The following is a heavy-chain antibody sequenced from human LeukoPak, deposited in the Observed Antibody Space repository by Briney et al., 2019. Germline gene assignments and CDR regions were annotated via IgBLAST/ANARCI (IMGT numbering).Heavy chain of an antibody. CDR1: GGSISSGGYY. Sequence: SETLSLTCTVSGGSISSGGYYWSWIRQHPGKGLEWIGYIYYSGSTYYNPSLKSRVTISVGTSKNQFSLKLSSVTAADTAVYYCARATNDGYHRYNWFDPWGQGTLVTVSS. CDR2: IYYSGST. CDR3: ARATNDGYHRYNWFDP. V-gene: IGHV4-31*03. D-gene: IGHD5-24*01. J-gene: IGHJ5*02.